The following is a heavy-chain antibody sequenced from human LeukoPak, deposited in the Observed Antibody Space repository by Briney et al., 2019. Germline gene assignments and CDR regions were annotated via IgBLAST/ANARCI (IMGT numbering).Heavy chain of an antibody. J-gene: IGHJ3*02. V-gene: IGHV3-21*01. CDR1: GFTFSSYS. D-gene: IGHD4-23*01. CDR2: ISSSSSYI. CDR3: ARVSTTVVTLHAFDI. Sequence: PGGSLRLSCAASGFTFSSYSMNWVRQAPGKGLEWVSSISSSSSYIYYADSVKGRFTISRDNAKNSLYLQMNSLRAEDTAVYYCARVSTTVVTLHAFDIWGQGTMVTVSS.